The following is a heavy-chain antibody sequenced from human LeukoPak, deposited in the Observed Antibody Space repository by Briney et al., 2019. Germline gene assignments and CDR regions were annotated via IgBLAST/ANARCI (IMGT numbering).Heavy chain of an antibody. CDR2: ISSSSSYI. Sequence: PGGSLGLCCAASGFTFSSYSMNWVRQAPGKGLEWVSSISSSSSYIYYADSVKGRFTISRDNAKNSLYLQMNSLRAEDTAVYYCARLGNPSTDFDYWGQGTLVTVSS. D-gene: IGHD1-26*01. CDR1: GFTFSSYS. CDR3: ARLGNPSTDFDY. J-gene: IGHJ4*02. V-gene: IGHV3-21*01.